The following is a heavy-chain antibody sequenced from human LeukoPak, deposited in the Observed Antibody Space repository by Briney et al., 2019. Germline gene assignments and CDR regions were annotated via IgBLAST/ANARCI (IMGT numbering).Heavy chain of an antibody. CDR2: IYYSGST. CDR3: ARGQSGGYCTNGVCYMGWFDP. Sequence: SETLSLTCTVSGGSISSYYWSWIRQPPGQGLEWIGYIYYSGSTNYNPSLKSRVTISVDTSKIQFSLKLSSVTAADTAVYYCARGQSGGYCTNGVCYMGWFDPWGQGTLVAVSS. J-gene: IGHJ5*02. D-gene: IGHD2-8*01. V-gene: IGHV4-59*01. CDR1: GGSISSYY.